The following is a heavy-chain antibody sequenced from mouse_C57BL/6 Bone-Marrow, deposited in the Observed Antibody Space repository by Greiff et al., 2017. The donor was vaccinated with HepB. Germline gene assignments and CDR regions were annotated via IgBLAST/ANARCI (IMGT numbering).Heavy chain of an antibody. V-gene: IGHV1-15*01. Sequence: VQLQQSGAELVRPGASVTLSCKASGYTFTDYEMHWVKQTPVHGLEWIGAIDPETGGTAYNQKFKGKAILTADKSSSTAYMELRSLTSEDSAVYYCTEKDYDPAWFAYWGQGTLVTVSA. CDR1: GYTFTDYE. CDR2: IDPETGGT. D-gene: IGHD2-4*01. CDR3: TEKDYDPAWFAY. J-gene: IGHJ3*01.